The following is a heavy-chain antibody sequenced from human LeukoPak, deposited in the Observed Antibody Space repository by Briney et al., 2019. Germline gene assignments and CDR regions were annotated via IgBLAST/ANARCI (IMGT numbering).Heavy chain of an antibody. CDR1: GFIFSDYY. CDR3: ERGLDLSGYYTPLDY. V-gene: IGHV3-11*01. CDR2: ISGGGGTT. D-gene: IGHD3-9*01. J-gene: IGHJ4*01. Sequence: GESLRLSCSASGFIFSDYYMIWVRQAPGKGLEWVSHISGGGGTTSYADSVKGRFTISRDNAKKSVSLQMNSLRDDDTAVYYCERGLDLSGYYTPLDYWGHGSLVTVTS.